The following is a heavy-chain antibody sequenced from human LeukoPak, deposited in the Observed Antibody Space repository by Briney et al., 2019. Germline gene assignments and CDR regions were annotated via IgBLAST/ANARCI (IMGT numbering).Heavy chain of an antibody. D-gene: IGHD3-22*01. CDR3: ARGFLSAGYYDSSGYYGGY. V-gene: IGHV3-11*01. Sequence: GGFLRLSCAASGFTFSDYYMSWIRQAPGKGLEWVSYISSSGSTIYYADSVKGRFTISRDNAKNSLYLQMNSLRAEDTAVYYCARGFLSAGYYDSSGYYGGYWGQGTLVTVSS. CDR2: ISSSGSTI. CDR1: GFTFSDYY. J-gene: IGHJ4*02.